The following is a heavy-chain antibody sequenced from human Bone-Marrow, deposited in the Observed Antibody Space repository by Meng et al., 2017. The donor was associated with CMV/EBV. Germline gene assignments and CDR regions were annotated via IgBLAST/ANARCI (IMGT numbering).Heavy chain of an antibody. J-gene: IGHJ4*02. D-gene: IGHD6-19*01. CDR2: INPNDDP. CDR3: ARSSGWSRFDY. Sequence: LVHSGAGVKPPGATVKVSRKASGSTVPDYYIPWVRQAPGHWLEWMGWINPNDDPNYAQNFQGRVTMTRYMSINTVYMELSRLTSDDTAVYYCARSSGWSRFDYWGLGTLVTVSS. V-gene: IGHV1-2*02. CDR1: GSTVPDYY.